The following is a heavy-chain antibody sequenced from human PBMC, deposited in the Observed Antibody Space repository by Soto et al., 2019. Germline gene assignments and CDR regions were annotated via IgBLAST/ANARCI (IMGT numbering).Heavy chain of an antibody. CDR1: GGTFSSYA. CDR3: ATRSITIFGVVITYYYYGMDV. J-gene: IGHJ6*02. D-gene: IGHD3-3*01. V-gene: IGHV1-69*13. Sequence: GASVKVSCKASGGTFSSYAISWVRQAPGQGLEWMGGIIPIFGTANSAQKFQGRVTITADESTSTAYMELSSLRSEDTAVYYCATRSITIFGVVITYYYYGMDVWGQGTTVTVSS. CDR2: IIPIFGTA.